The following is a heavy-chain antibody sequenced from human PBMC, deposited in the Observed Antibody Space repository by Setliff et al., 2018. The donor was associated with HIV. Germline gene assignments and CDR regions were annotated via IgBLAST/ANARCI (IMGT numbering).Heavy chain of an antibody. CDR1: GGSMNDYY. Sequence: SETLSLTCTVSGGSMNDYYWSWVRQPAGKTLEWLGRISSSGISTYNFSLRSRVTMSIDTSNNQFSLTLNSVTAADTAVYCVRGYFYFDYWGQGTLVTVSS. CDR2: ISSSGIS. D-gene: IGHD1-1*01. CDR3: VRGYFYFDY. J-gene: IGHJ4*02. V-gene: IGHV4-4*07.